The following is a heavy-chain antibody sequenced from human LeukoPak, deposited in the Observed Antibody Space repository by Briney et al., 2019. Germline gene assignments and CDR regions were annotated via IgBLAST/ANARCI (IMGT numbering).Heavy chain of an antibody. J-gene: IGHJ4*02. CDR3: AMIVGGDYFDY. CDR1: GYTFTGYY. CDR2: INPNSGGT. D-gene: IGHD3-22*01. Sequence: ASVKVSRKASGYTFTGYYMHWVRQAPGQGLEWMGRINPNSGGTNYAQKFQGRVTMTRDTSISTAYMELSRLRSDDTAVYYCAMIVGGDYFDYWGQGTLVTVSS. V-gene: IGHV1-2*06.